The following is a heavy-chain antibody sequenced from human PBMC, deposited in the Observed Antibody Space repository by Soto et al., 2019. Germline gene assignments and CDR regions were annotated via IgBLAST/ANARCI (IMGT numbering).Heavy chain of an antibody. Sequence: LQLQESGPGLVKPSETLSLTCAVFGDSIRNRNYYWAWIRQPPGKGLEWIVSRYDDGSTFYNPSLKGRVSVSIDTSKKQFSLKMISVTATDKAFYYCARGIYEGGSGYYLDGWGQGNLVTVSS. V-gene: IGHV4-39*01. CDR3: ARGIYEGGSGYYLDG. D-gene: IGHD3-22*01. CDR2: RYDDGST. J-gene: IGHJ4*02. CDR1: GDSIRNRNYY.